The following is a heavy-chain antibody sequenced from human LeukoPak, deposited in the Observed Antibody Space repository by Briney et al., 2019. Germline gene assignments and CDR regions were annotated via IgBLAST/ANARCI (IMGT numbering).Heavy chain of an antibody. J-gene: IGHJ4*02. CDR1: GFTFSSYS. Sequence: GGSLRLSCAASGFTFSSYSMNRVRQAPGKGLEWVSSISSSSSYIYYADSVKGRFTISRDNAKNSLYLQMNSLRAEDTAVYYCARVLYSGYDSDYWGQGTLVTVSS. CDR2: ISSSSSYI. CDR3: ARVLYSGYDSDY. D-gene: IGHD5-12*01. V-gene: IGHV3-21*01.